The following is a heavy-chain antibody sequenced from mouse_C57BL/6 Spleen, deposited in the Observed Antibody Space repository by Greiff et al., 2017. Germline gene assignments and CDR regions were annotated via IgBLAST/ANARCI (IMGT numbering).Heavy chain of an antibody. CDR3: TDENSNWPFDY. D-gene: IGHD4-1*01. CDR1: GFTFSNYW. V-gene: IGHV6-3*01. Sequence: EVKVEESGGGLVQPGGSMKLSCVASGFTFSNYWMNWVRQSPEKGLEWVAQIRLKSDNYATHYAESVKGRFTISRDDSKSSVYLQMNNLRAEDTGIYYCTDENSNWPFDYWGQGTTLTVSS. CDR2: IRLKSDNYAT. J-gene: IGHJ2*01.